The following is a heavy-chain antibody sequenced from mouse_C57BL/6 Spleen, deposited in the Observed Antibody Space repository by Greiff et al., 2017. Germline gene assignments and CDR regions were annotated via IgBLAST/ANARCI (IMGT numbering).Heavy chain of an antibody. CDR1: GFTFSDYY. V-gene: IGHV5-16*01. Sequence: EVQLVESEGGLVQPGSSMTLSCTASGFTFSDYYMAWVRQVPEKGLEWVANINYDGSSTYYLDSLKSRFIISRDNAKNILYLQMSSLNSEYTATYYCARAPLLRSYYFAYWGQGTTLTVSS. D-gene: IGHD1-1*01. CDR2: INYDGSST. J-gene: IGHJ2*01. CDR3: ARAPLLRSYYFAY.